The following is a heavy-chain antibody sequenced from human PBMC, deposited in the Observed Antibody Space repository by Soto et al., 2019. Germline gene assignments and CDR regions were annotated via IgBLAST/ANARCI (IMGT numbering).Heavy chain of an antibody. CDR2: IVVGSGNT. V-gene: IGHV1-58*01. CDR3: AAPSIAAAGTVAVDI. J-gene: IGHJ3*02. Sequence: QMQLVQSGPEVKKPGTSVKVSCKASGFTFTSSAVQWVRQARGQRLEWIGWIVVGSGNTNYAQKFQERVTITRDMSTSTAYMELSSLRSEDTAVDYCAAPSIAAAGTVAVDIWGQGTMVTVSS. CDR1: GFTFTSSA. D-gene: IGHD6-13*01.